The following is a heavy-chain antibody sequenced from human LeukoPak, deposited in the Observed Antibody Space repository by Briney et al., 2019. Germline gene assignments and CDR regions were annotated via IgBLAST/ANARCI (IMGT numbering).Heavy chain of an antibody. CDR2: IYTSGST. J-gene: IGHJ4*02. V-gene: IGHV4-61*02. Sequence: SETLSLTCTVSGGSISSGSYYWSWIRQPAGKGLEWIGRIYTSGSTNYNPSLKSRVTISVDTSKSQFSLKLSSVTAADTAVYYCARGYSSSWFDYWGQGTLVTVSS. D-gene: IGHD6-13*01. CDR3: ARGYSSSWFDY. CDR1: GGSISSGSYY.